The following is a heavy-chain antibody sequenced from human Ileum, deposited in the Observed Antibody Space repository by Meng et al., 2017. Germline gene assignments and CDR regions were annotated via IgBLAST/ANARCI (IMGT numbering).Heavy chain of an antibody. CDR2: IHYSGST. J-gene: IGHJ4*02. CDR1: GDSFIDYY. V-gene: IGHV4-34*01. D-gene: IGHD1-26*01. Sequence: QLQLMQWGAGMLKPSETLSLTCNVYGDSFIDYYWNSCRQPPGRGLEWIGEIHYSGSTNYNPSLESRVTISEDTSQKQFSLRLSSVTAADTAVYYFARRIRGGSYLGWGQGTLVTVSS. CDR3: ARRIRGGSYLG.